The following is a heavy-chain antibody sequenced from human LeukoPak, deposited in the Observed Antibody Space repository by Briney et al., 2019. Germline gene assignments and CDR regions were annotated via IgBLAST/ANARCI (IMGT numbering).Heavy chain of an antibody. J-gene: IGHJ4*02. D-gene: IGHD3-16*01. CDR3: AKEHYEGDSVFDY. CDR2: ISDDGSNE. V-gene: IGHV3-30*18. CDR1: GFTFSSYG. Sequence: PGRSLRLSCAASGFTFSSYGMHWVRQAPGKGLEWVAVISDDGSNEYYADSVKGRFTISGDNSKNTLYLQMNSLRAEDTAVYYCAKEHYEGDSVFDYWGQGTLVTVSS.